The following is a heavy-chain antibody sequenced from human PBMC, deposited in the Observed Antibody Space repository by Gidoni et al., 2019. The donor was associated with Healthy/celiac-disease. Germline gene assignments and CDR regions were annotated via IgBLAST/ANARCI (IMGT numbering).Heavy chain of an antibody. D-gene: IGHD1-26*01. V-gene: IGHV3-48*04. CDR1: GFTFSSYS. CDR2: ISSSSSTI. CDR3: ARDTTLGATPTFDY. J-gene: IGHJ4*02. Sequence: EVQLVESGGGLVQPGGSLRLSCAASGFTFSSYSMNWVRQAPGKGLEWVSYISSSSSTIYYADSVKGRFTISRDNAKNSLYLQMNSLRAEDTAVYYCARDTTLGATPTFDYWGQGTLVTVSS.